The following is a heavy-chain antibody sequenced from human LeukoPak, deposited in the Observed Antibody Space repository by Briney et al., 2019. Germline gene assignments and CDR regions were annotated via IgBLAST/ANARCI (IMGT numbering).Heavy chain of an antibody. Sequence: PSETLSLTCTVSGGSISSYYWSWIRQFPGKGLEWIGDISYSGSTKYNPTLKSRATIPADTSKNQFSLKLTSVTAADTAVYYCAREARGSNGYYYNFWGQGTLVTVSS. CDR1: GGSISSYY. D-gene: IGHD3-22*01. CDR3: AREARGSNGYYYNF. CDR2: ISYSGST. V-gene: IGHV4-59*01. J-gene: IGHJ4*02.